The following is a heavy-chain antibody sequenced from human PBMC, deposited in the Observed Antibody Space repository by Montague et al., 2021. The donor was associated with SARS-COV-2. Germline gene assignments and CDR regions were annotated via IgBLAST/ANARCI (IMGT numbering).Heavy chain of an antibody. Sequence: SLRLSCAASGFTFSSYEMNWVRQAPGKGLEWVSYISSSGSTIYYADSVKGRFTISRDKAKNSLYLQMNSLRAEDTAVYYCAREKRRITIFGVVIIEYFDLWGRGTLVTVSS. CDR1: GFTFSSYE. CDR3: AREKRRITIFGVVIIEYFDL. CDR2: ISSSGSTI. V-gene: IGHV3-48*03. J-gene: IGHJ2*01. D-gene: IGHD3-3*01.